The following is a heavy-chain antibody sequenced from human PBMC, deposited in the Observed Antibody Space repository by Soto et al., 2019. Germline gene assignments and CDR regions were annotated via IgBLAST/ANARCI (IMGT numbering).Heavy chain of an antibody. Sequence: ASVKVSCKASGFTFTSSAVQWVRQARGQRLEWIGWIVVGSGNTNYAQKFQERVTITRDMSTSTAYMELSSLRSEDTAVYYCAAASNYYGSGSIDYYGMDVWGQGTTVTVSS. CDR2: IVVGSGNT. J-gene: IGHJ6*02. CDR3: AAASNYYGSGSIDYYGMDV. CDR1: GFTFTSSA. V-gene: IGHV1-58*01. D-gene: IGHD3-10*01.